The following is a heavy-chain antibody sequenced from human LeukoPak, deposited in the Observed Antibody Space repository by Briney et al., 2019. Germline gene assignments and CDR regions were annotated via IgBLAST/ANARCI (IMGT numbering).Heavy chain of an antibody. J-gene: IGHJ4*02. Sequence: GGSLRLSCAASGFTFSIHAMTWVRQAPGTGLEWVANINQDGSERYYVDSVKGRFTISRDNAQNSLYLQMNSLRAEDTAVYYCVARYSDYWGQGTLVTVPS. CDR2: INQDGSER. D-gene: IGHD3-9*01. V-gene: IGHV3-7*05. CDR1: GFTFSIHA. CDR3: VARYSDY.